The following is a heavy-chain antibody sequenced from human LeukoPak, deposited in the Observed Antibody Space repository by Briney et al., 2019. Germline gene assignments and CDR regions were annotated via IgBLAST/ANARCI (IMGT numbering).Heavy chain of an antibody. D-gene: IGHD5-18*01. CDR3: GRLSYGGKFDY. V-gene: IGHV1-69*05. CDR2: IIPIFGTA. J-gene: IGHJ4*02. CDR1: GGTFSSYA. Sequence: SVKVSCKASGGTFSSYAISWVRQAPGQGLEWMGGIIPIFGTANYAQKFQGRVTITTDESTSTAYMELSILRSEDTAMYYYGRLSYGGKFDYWGQGTLVTVSS.